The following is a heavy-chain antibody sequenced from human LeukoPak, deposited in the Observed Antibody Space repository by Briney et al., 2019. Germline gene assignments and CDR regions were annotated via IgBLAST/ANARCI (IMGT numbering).Heavy chain of an antibody. CDR2: INHSGST. CDR1: GGSFSGYY. J-gene: IGHJ4*02. Sequence: PAETLSLTCAVYGGSFSGYYWSWIRQPPGKGLEWIGEINHSGSTNYNPSLKSRVTISVDTSKNQFSLKLSSVTAADTAVYYCVREGIVGATSTWGQGTLVTVSS. D-gene: IGHD1-26*01. CDR3: VREGIVGATST. V-gene: IGHV4-34*01.